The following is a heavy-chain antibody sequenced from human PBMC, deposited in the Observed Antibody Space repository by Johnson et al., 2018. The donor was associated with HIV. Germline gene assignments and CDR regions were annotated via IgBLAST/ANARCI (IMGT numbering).Heavy chain of an antibody. V-gene: IGHV3-11*04. J-gene: IGHJ3*02. CDR2: ISSSDSTI. CDR3: ARGTTGKYHYDAFDI. CDR1: GFTFSDYY. D-gene: IGHD1-14*01. Sequence: QVQLLESGGGLIQPGGSLRLSCAASGFTFSDYYMSWIRQAPGKGLEWVSYISSSDSTIYYADSVKGRFTISRDNAKNSLYLQMNSLRAEDTAVYYCARGTTGKYHYDAFDIWGQGTMVTVSS.